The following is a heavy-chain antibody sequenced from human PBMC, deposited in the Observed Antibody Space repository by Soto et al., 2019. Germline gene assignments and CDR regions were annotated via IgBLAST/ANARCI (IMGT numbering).Heavy chain of an antibody. J-gene: IGHJ4*02. CDR3: TSGMAAAPPDY. V-gene: IGHV3-49*03. Sequence: GGSLRLSCTASGFTFGDYAMSWFRQAPGKGLEWVGFIRSKAYGGTTEYAASVKGRFTISSDDSKSIAYLQMNSLKTEDTAVYYCTSGMAAAPPDYWGQGTLVTVSS. D-gene: IGHD6-13*01. CDR1: GFTFGDYA. CDR2: IRSKAYGGTT.